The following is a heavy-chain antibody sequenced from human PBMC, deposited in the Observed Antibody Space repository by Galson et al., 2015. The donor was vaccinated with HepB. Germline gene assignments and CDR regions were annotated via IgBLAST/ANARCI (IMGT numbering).Heavy chain of an antibody. V-gene: IGHV3-23*01. CDR3: ARDSRSSSWLTNYYYYYGMDV. CDR2: ISGSGGTT. CDR1: GFTFSNYA. Sequence: SLRLSCAASGFTFSNYAMSWVRQAPGKGLAWVSVISGSGGTTYYVDSVKGRSTISRDNSKNTLYLQMNSLRAEDTAVYYCARDSRSSSWLTNYYYYYGMDVWGQGTTVTVSS. D-gene: IGHD6-13*01. J-gene: IGHJ6*02.